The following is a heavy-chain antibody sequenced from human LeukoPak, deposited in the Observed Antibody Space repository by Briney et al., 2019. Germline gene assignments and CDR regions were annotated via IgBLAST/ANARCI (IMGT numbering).Heavy chain of an antibody. J-gene: IGHJ3*01. D-gene: IGHD5-24*01. CDR1: GFTFSSYW. CDR3: ATDGYNVDAFDA. Sequence: GGSLRLSCAASGFTFSSYWMHWVRQAPGKGLVWVSRINSDASNTNYADSVKGRFTISRDIAKNTVYLQMYSLRAEDTAVYYCATDGYNVDAFDAWGQGTMVTVSS. CDR2: INSDASNT. V-gene: IGHV3-74*01.